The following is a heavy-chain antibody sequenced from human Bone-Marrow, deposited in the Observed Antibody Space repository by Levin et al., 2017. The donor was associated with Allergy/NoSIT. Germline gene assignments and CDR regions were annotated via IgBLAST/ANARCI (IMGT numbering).Heavy chain of an antibody. V-gene: IGHV1-69*13. CDR3: AIGYCGGESCYSWYYDV. CDR1: GGSFSNFP. CDR2: IIPIFETS. J-gene: IGHJ2*01. Sequence: RASVKVSCKASGGSFSNFPISWVRQAPGQGLVWMGGIIPIFETSNYAQEFQGRVTITADESTSTAYMELSSLRSEDTAVYYCAIGYCGGESCYSWYYDVWGRGTLVTVSS. D-gene: IGHD2-21*01.